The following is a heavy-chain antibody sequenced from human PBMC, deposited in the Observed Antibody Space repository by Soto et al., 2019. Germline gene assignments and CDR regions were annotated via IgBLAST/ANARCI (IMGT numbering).Heavy chain of an antibody. V-gene: IGHV1-8*02. CDR3: ARTLYGDNVDY. J-gene: IGHJ4*02. CDR2: MNPNSGNT. Sequence: ASVKVSCKASGYAFTSYGFSCVRQAPGQGLEWMGWMNPNSGNTGYAQKFQGRVTMTRNTSISTAYMELSSLRSEDTAVYYCARTLYGDNVDYWGQGTLVTVSS. CDR1: GYAFTSYG. D-gene: IGHD4-17*01.